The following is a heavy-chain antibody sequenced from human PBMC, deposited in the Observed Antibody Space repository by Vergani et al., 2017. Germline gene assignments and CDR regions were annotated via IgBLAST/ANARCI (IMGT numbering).Heavy chain of an antibody. CDR2: ISGSGGST. V-gene: IGHV3-23*01. Sequence: EVQLLESGGGLVQPGGSLRLSCAASGFTFSSYAMSWVRQAPGKGLEWVSAISGSGGSTYYADSVKGRFTISRDNSKNTLYLQMNSLRAEDTAVYYCAKSYNRVYCISTSCYPNWFYPWSQGTLVTVSS. J-gene: IGHJ5*02. CDR1: GFTFSSYA. D-gene: IGHD2-2*01. CDR3: AKSYNRVYCISTSCYPNWFYP.